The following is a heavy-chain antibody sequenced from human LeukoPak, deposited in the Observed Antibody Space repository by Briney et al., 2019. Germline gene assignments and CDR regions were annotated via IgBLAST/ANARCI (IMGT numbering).Heavy chain of an antibody. D-gene: IGHD3-22*01. Sequence: PGGSLRLSCAASGLTFSNYAMRWVRQAPGKGLEWVAVIWYDGSNKYYADSVKGRFTISRDNSKNTLYLQMNSLRAEDTAVYYCAGSYYDSSGPLDYWGQGTLVTVSS. J-gene: IGHJ4*02. CDR1: GLTFSNYA. CDR2: IWYDGSNK. CDR3: AGSYYDSSGPLDY. V-gene: IGHV3-33*08.